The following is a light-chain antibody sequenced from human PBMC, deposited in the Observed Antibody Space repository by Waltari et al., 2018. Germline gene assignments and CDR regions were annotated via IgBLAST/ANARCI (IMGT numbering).Light chain of an antibody. V-gene: IGKV1-13*02. CDR2: YTS. CDR1: QGISRP. Sequence: AIQLTQSPSSLYAFVGDSLTISCRASQGISRPLAWYQQNPGKAPKLLIPYTSPVESGVPLRFRGSGSGTDFTLTISSLQPEDFATYYCQQLNSFPRTFGQGTRLEIK. CDR3: QQLNSFPRT. J-gene: IGKJ2*01.